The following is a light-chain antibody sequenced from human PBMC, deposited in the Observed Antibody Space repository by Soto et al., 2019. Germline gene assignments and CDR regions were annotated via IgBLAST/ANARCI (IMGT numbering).Light chain of an antibody. V-gene: IGKV1-39*01. Sequence: DIHMTLSASSLSASVGDRVTIVCRASQNITNFLNWYQHNLGKAPNLLIFAASHLQSGVSSRFSGSGSGTDFTLTISSLHTEDFATFYCQESATTRWAFGQGTKVDIK. CDR3: QESATTRWA. CDR1: QNITNF. CDR2: AAS. J-gene: IGKJ1*01.